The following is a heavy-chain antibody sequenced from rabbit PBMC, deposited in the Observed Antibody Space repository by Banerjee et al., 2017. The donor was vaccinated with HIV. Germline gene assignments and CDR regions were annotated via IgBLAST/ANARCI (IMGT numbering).Heavy chain of an antibody. CDR3: ARDLAGVIGWNFNL. V-gene: IGHV1S45*01. J-gene: IGHJ4*01. D-gene: IGHD4-1*01. Sequence: QEQLVESGGDLVKPEGSLTLTCTASGFTISSSYWMCWVRQAPGKGLEWIACIYGGRSGSTYYASWAKGRFTVSRTSSTTVALQMTSLTAADTATYFCARDLAGVIGWNFNLWGPGTLVTVS. CDR2: IYGGRSGST. CDR1: GFTISSSYW.